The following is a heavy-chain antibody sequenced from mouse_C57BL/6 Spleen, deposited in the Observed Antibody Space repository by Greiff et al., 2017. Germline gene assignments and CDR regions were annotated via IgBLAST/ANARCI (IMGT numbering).Heavy chain of an antibody. CDR3: ARRGEDYFDY. V-gene: IGHV1-61*01. CDR2: IYPSDSET. CDR1: GYTFTSYW. J-gene: IGHJ2*01. Sequence: VQLKQPGAELVRPGSSVKLSCKASGYTFTSYWMDWVKQRPGQGLEWIGNIYPSDSETHYNQKFKDKATLTVDKSSSTAYMQLSSLTSEDSAVYYCARRGEDYFDYWGQGTTLTVSS.